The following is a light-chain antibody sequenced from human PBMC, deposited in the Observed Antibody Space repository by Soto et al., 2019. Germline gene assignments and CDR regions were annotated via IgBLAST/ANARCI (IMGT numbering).Light chain of an antibody. CDR3: EQAMSSPST. V-gene: IGKV1-12*02. J-gene: IGKJ2*01. CDR1: QGISSW. Sequence: DIQMTQSPSSVSAYVGDRVTITCRASQGISSWLAWYQQKPERPPKLLIYGAFTLQSGVPSRFSGSGSGTDFTLTISSLQPDDFATYYDEQAMSSPSTFGQRTKLVIK. CDR2: GAF.